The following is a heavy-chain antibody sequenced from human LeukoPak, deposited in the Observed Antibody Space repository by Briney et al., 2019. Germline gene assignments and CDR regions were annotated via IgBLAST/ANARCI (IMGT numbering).Heavy chain of an antibody. V-gene: IGHV4-39*01. CDR2: IYYSGST. CDR1: GGSISSSSYY. CDR3: ARHPSFDWFGP. Sequence: KPSETLSLTCTVSGGSISSSSYYWGWIRQPPGKGLEWIGSIYYSGSTYYNPSLKSRVTISVDTSKNQFSLKLSSVTAADTALYYCARHPSFDWFGPWGQGTLVTVSS. J-gene: IGHJ5*02. D-gene: IGHD3-3*01.